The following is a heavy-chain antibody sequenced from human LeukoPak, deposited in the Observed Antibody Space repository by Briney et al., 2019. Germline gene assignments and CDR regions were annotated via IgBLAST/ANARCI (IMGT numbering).Heavy chain of an antibody. J-gene: IGHJ3*02. CDR2: IYSGGST. CDR3: ARRPDYDSSGLGLDAFDI. V-gene: IGHV3-66*04. D-gene: IGHD3-22*01. CDR1: GFTVSSNY. Sequence: PGGSLRLSCAASGFTVSSNYMSWVRQAPGKGLEWVSVIYSGGSTYYADSVKGRFTISRDNSKNTLYLQMNSLRAEDTAVYYCARRPDYDSSGLGLDAFDIWGQGTMVTVSS.